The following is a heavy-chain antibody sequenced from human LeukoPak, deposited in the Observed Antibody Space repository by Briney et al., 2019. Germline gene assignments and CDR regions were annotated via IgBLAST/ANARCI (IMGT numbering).Heavy chain of an antibody. D-gene: IGHD5-24*01. CDR2: ISYDGTNT. CDR3: ASPVETAPIAPPWGVFDI. J-gene: IGHJ3*02. V-gene: IGHV3-30-3*01. CDR1: GFTFSGYA. Sequence: GGSLRLSCAASGFTFSGYAMHWVRQAPGKGLEWVAGISYDGTNTYYADSVKGRFTISRDNSKNTLYLQMDSLRAEDTAVYYCASPVETAPIAPPWGVFDIWGQGTIVTVSA.